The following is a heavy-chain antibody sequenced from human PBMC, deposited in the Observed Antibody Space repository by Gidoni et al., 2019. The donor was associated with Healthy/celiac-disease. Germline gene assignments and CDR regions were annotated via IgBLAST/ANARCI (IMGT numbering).Heavy chain of an antibody. D-gene: IGHD3-10*01. V-gene: IGHV3-30*18. J-gene: IGHJ4*02. CDR1: AFTFSNYG. CDR2: ISYDGSNK. Sequence: QVQLAESGGGVVQPGRSLRLSCVASAFTFSNYGMHWVRQAPGKGLEWVSLISYDGSNKYYADSVTGRFTISRDNSKNTLYLQMDSLRGEDTAIFYCAKDQYSYGSASFHPPDYWGQGNLVTVSS. CDR3: AKDQYSYGSASFHPPDY.